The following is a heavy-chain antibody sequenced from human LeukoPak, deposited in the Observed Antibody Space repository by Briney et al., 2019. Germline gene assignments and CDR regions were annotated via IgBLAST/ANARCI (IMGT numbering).Heavy chain of an antibody. V-gene: IGHV3-30*04. CDR1: GFAFSTYA. CDR3: ARGGGDGYSFGY. Sequence: PVRSLRLSCAASGFAFSTYAMHWVRQAPGKGLEWVAVISYDGRDKYYADSLKGRFTMSRDNSKNTLYLQVNSLRAEDTAVYYCARGGGDGYSFGYWGQGTLVTVSS. J-gene: IGHJ4*02. D-gene: IGHD5-24*01. CDR2: ISYDGRDK.